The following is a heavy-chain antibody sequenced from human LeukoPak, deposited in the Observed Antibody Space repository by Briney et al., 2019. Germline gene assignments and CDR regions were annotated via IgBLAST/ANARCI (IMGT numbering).Heavy chain of an antibody. CDR2: ISYDGSNK. Sequence: GGSLRLSCAASGFTFSSYAMHWVRQAPGKGLEWVAVISYDGSNKYYADSVKGRFTISRDNSKNTLYLQTNSLRAEDTAVYYCARVPSGIAAFDYWGQGTLVTVSS. J-gene: IGHJ4*02. V-gene: IGHV3-30-3*01. CDR1: GFTFSSYA. D-gene: IGHD6-25*01. CDR3: ARVPSGIAAFDY.